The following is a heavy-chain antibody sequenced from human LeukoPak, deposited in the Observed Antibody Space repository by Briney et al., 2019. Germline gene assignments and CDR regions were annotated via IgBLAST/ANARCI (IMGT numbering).Heavy chain of an antibody. CDR1: GFTFSSYA. V-gene: IGHV3-23*01. J-gene: IGHJ6*02. Sequence: GGSLRLSCAASGFTFSSYAMSWVRQAPGKGLEWVSASSSSGGSTYYADSVKGRFTIARDNAKNSLYLQMNSLRAEDTAVYYCARDIPYYYDSSGYYYVAVYYYYGIDVWGQGTTVTVSS. CDR3: ARDIPYYYDSSGYYYVAVYYYYGIDV. CDR2: SSSSGGST. D-gene: IGHD3-22*01.